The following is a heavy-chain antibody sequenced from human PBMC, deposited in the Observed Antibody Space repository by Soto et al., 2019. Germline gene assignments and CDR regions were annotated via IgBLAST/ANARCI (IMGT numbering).Heavy chain of an antibody. CDR3: ARITLPCQLPTNGFDP. CDR1: GFSLSNARMG. J-gene: IGHJ5*02. D-gene: IGHD2-2*01. Sequence: QVTLKESGPVLVKPTETLTLTCTVSGFSLSNARMGVSWIRQPPGQALECLAHIFSNDEKSYSTSLKSRLTLAKDTSKSQVVLTMTNMDPVDTATYYCARITLPCQLPTNGFDPWGQGTLVSVSS. CDR2: IFSNDEK. V-gene: IGHV2-26*01.